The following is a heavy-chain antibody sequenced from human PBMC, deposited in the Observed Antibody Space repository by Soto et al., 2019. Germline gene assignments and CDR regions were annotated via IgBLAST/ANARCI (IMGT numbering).Heavy chain of an antibody. J-gene: IGHJ5*02. CDR1: GYTLTELS. Sequence: GASVKVSCKASGYTLTELSMHWVRQAPGKGLEWMGGFDPEDGETIYAQKFQGRVTMTEDTSTDTAYMELSSLRSEDTAVYYCATALSDFWSGYYLGPNWFDPWGQGTLVTVS. D-gene: IGHD3-3*01. V-gene: IGHV1-24*01. CDR3: ATALSDFWSGYYLGPNWFDP. CDR2: FDPEDGET.